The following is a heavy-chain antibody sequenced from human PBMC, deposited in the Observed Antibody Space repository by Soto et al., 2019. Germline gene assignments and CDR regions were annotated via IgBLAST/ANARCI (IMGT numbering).Heavy chain of an antibody. Sequence: ASVKVSCKASGYTFTSYAMHWVRQAPGQRLEWMGWINAGNGNTKYSQKFQGGVTITRDTSASTAYMELSSLRSEDTAVYYCARGITMVRGVEYYFDYWGQGTLVTVSS. CDR1: GYTFTSYA. V-gene: IGHV1-3*01. J-gene: IGHJ4*02. CDR2: INAGNGNT. CDR3: ARGITMVRGVEYYFDY. D-gene: IGHD3-10*01.